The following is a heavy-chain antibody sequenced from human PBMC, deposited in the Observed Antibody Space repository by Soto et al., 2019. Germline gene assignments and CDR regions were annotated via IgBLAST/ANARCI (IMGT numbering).Heavy chain of an antibody. J-gene: IGHJ3*02. V-gene: IGHV6-1*01. Sequence: SQTLSLTCAISGDSVSSNSAAWNWIRQSPSRGLEWLGRTYYRSKWYNDYAVSVKSRITINPDTSKNQFSLQLNSVTPEDTAVYYCARDLYIYSSGWPHGSFDIWGPGTMVTVSS. CDR3: ARDLYIYSSGWPHGSFDI. CDR2: TYYRSKWYN. D-gene: IGHD6-19*01. CDR1: GDSVSSNSAA.